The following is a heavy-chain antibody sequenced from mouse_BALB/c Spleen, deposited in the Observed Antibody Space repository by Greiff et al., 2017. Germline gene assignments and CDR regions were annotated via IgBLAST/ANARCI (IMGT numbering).Heavy chain of an antibody. V-gene: IGHV5-6*01. J-gene: IGHJ3*01. D-gene: IGHD1-1*01. CDR1: GFTFSSYG. CDR2: ISSGGSYT. CDR3: ARQGTVEAWFAY. Sequence: EVQLVESGGDLVKPGGSLKLSCAASGFTFSSYGMSWVRQTPDKRLEWVATISSGGSYTYYPDSVKGRFTISRDNAKNTLYLQMSSLKSEDTAMYYCARQGTVEAWFAYWGQGTLVTVSA.